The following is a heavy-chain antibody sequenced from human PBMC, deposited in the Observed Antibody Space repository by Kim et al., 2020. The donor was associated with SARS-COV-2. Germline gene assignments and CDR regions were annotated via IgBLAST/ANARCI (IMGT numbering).Heavy chain of an antibody. CDR3: TRTNAFDI. CDR2: GSEH. Sequence: GSEHAYVDSVKGRFTISRDNAKNSLYLQMNSLRAEDTAIYYCTRTNAFDIWGQGTMVTVS. V-gene: IGHV3-7*01. J-gene: IGHJ3*02.